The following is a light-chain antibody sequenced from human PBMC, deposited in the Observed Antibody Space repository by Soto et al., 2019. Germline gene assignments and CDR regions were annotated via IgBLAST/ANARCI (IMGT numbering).Light chain of an antibody. CDR1: QPVGTAY. CDR2: ATS. Sequence: EIVLTQSPGTLYLSPGDRATLSCRASQPVGTAYLAWYRQKLGQAPRPVIYATSTRATGISDRFRGSGLGTDFTLTIDRLEPEDFAVYYCQQHGTSPWTFGQGTKVEIK. CDR3: QQHGTSPWT. J-gene: IGKJ1*01. V-gene: IGKV3-20*01.